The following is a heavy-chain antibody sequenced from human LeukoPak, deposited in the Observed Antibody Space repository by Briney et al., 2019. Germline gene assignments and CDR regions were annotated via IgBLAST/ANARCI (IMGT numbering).Heavy chain of an antibody. CDR1: GFTFSSYG. D-gene: IGHD1-14*01. V-gene: IGHV3-30*18. CDR3: AKDHNTNDAFDI. Sequence: PGRSLRLSCAASGFTFSSYGMHWVRQGPGKGLEWVAVISYDGSNKYYADSVKGRFTISRDNSKNTLYLQMNSLRAEDTAVYYCAKDHNTNDAFDIWGQGTMVTVSS. CDR2: ISYDGSNK. J-gene: IGHJ3*02.